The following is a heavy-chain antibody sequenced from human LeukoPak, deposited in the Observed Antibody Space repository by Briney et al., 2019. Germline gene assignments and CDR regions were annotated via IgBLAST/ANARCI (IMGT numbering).Heavy chain of an antibody. CDR3: AYLQGSPDY. J-gene: IGHJ4*02. Sequence: RASVKVSCKASGYTFTSYGISWVRQAPGQGLEWMGWISAYNGNTNYAQKFQGRVTITADESTSTAYMELSSLRSEDTAVYYCAYLQGSPDYWGQGTLVTVSS. V-gene: IGHV1-18*01. D-gene: IGHD3-10*01. CDR2: ISAYNGNT. CDR1: GYTFTSYG.